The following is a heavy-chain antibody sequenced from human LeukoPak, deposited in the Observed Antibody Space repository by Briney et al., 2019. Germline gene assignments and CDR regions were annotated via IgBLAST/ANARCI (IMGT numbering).Heavy chain of an antibody. V-gene: IGHV1-2*02. CDR2: INPNSGGT. D-gene: IGHD1-20*01. Sequence: ASVKVSCKASGYTFTGYYMHWVRQAPGQGLEWIGWINPNSGGTNYAQKFQGRVTMTRDTSISTAYMELSRLRSDDTAVYYCARDSGDNWNPDYWGQGTLVTVSS. CDR3: ARDSGDNWNPDY. J-gene: IGHJ4*02. CDR1: GYTFTGYY.